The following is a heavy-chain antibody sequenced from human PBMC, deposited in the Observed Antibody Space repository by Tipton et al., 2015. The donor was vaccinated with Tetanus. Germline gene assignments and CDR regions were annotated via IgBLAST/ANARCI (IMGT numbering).Heavy chain of an antibody. V-gene: IGHV4-31*03. D-gene: IGHD1-26*01. Sequence: LRLSCTVSGGSISSGGYYWSWIRQHPGKGLEWIGYIYNSGSTYYNPSLKSRVTISVDTSKNQFSLKLNSVTAADTAVYYCARDQARGARGWNYFDYWGQGSLVTVSS. CDR1: GGSISSGGYY. J-gene: IGHJ4*02. CDR2: IYNSGST. CDR3: ARDQARGARGWNYFDY.